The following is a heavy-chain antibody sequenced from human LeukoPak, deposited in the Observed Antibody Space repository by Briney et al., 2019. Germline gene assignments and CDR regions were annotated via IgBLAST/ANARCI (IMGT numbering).Heavy chain of an antibody. V-gene: IGHV3-69-1*01. J-gene: IGHJ5*02. D-gene: IGHD6-19*01. CDR2: IGSDNKP. CDR1: GFTFSAYA. CDR3: ARDPGSGWWGGFDL. Sequence: PGGSLRLSCEASGFTFSAYAMTWVRQAPGQGLEWVSSIGSDNKPHYSESVKGRFAISRDNSRDSLYLQMNSLRPEDTAVYYCARDPGSGWWGGFDLWGQGTLVTVSS.